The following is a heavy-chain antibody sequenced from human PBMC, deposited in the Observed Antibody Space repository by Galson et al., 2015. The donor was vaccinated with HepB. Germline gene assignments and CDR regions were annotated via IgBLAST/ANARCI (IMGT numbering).Heavy chain of an antibody. CDR2: IRPDGSNI. J-gene: IGHJ4*02. Sequence: SLRLSCAASGFTFRTYGMHWVRQASGKGLEWVGFIRPDGSNIYYGDSVKGRFTISRDNSKNTVFLQMNSLRPDDTAVYYCATQSSDWVDFDYWGQGTLVTVSS. CDR1: GFTFRTYG. D-gene: IGHD6-25*01. CDR3: ATQSSDWVDFDY. V-gene: IGHV3-30*02.